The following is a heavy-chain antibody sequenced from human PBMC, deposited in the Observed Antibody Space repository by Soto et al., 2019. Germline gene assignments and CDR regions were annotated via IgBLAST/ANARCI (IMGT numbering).Heavy chain of an antibody. V-gene: IGHV4-34*01. Sequence: SETLSLTCAVYGVSFSGYYWSWIRQPPGKGLEWIGEINHSGSTNYNPSLKSRVTISVDTSKNQFSLKLSSVTAADTAVYYCARVNPRGYFDYWGQGTLVTVSS. CDR3: ARVNPRGYFDY. CDR1: GVSFSGYY. CDR2: INHSGST. J-gene: IGHJ4*02.